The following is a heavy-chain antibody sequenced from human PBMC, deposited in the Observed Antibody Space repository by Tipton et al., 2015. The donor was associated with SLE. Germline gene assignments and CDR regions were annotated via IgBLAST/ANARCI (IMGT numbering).Heavy chain of an antibody. J-gene: IGHJ4*02. Sequence: TLSLTCTVSGGSISSSSYYWGWIRQPPGKGLEWVGTSYYRGKTFYNPSLQSRVTISLDTSKNQFSLRLSSVTAADPAVYYCARRTTLATFYSGGQGTLVTVSP. V-gene: IGHV4-39*07. CDR3: ARRTTLATFYS. CDR2: SYYRGKT. D-gene: IGHD5-24*01. CDR1: GGSISSSSYY.